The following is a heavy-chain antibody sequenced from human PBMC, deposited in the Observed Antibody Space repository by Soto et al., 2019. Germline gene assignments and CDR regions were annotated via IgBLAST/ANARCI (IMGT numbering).Heavy chain of an antibody. D-gene: IGHD3-16*02. Sequence: QVQLVQSGVEVQKPGASVKVSCKASGYTFSSYVINWLRQAPGQGLEWMGWISPYNGNTNYGQNLQGRVTMTTDTSTSIVYMELRSLRSDDTAVYYCAREGGVWGSFRYFDCWGQGTLVTVSP. V-gene: IGHV1-18*04. J-gene: IGHJ5*01. CDR3: AREGGVWGSFRYFDC. CDR2: ISPYNGNT. CDR1: GYTFSSYV.